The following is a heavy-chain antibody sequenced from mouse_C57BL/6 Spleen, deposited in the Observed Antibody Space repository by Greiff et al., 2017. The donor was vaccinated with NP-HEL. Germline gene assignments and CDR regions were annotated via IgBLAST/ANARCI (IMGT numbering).Heavy chain of an antibody. D-gene: IGHD2-4*01. CDR3: AAGGPYDDDGFAY. Sequence: EVQGVESGPELVKPGASVKISCKASGYSFTDYNMNWVKQSNGKSLEWIGVINPNYGTTSYNQKFKGKATLTVDQSSSTAYMQLNTLTSADSAVYYGAAGGPYDDDGFAYWGQGTLVTVSA. CDR1: GYSFTDYN. J-gene: IGHJ3*01. V-gene: IGHV1-39*01. CDR2: INPNYGTT.